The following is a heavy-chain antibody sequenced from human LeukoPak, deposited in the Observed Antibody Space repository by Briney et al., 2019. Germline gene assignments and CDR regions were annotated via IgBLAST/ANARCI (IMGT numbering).Heavy chain of an antibody. CDR1: GFTFSSYT. V-gene: IGHV3-30*04. CDR3: AREGSSVRYYYMDV. D-gene: IGHD1-26*01. CDR2: ISYDGSNK. J-gene: IGHJ6*03. Sequence: GGSLRLSCAASGFTFSSYTMHWVRQAPGKGLEWVAVISYDGSNKYYADSVKGRFTISRDNSKNTLYLQMNSLRAEDTAVYYCAREGSSVRYYYMDVWGKGTTVTVSS.